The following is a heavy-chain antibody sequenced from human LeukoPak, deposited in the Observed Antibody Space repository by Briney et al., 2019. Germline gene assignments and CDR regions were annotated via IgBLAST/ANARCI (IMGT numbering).Heavy chain of an antibody. D-gene: IGHD1-26*01. CDR2: FDPEDGET. CDR3: ATDGGGSYGPEDSAFDI. V-gene: IGHV1-24*01. CDR1: GYTLTELS. J-gene: IGHJ3*02. Sequence: GASVKVSCKVSGYTLTELSMHWVRQAPGKGLEWMGGFDPEDGETIYAQKFQGRVTMTEDTSTDTAYMELSSLRSEDTAVYYCATDGGGSYGPEDSAFDIWGQGTMVTVSS.